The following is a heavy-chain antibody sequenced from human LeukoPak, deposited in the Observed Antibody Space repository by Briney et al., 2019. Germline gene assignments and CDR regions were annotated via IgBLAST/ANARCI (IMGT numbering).Heavy chain of an antibody. CDR2: IKQDGSEK. Sequence: GGSLRLSCAASEFTFSSYWMSWVRQAPGKGLEWVANIKQDGSEKYYVDSVKGRFTISRDNAKNSLYLQMNSLRAEDTAVYYCARYYDFWSGYYRTYYYYYMDVWGKGTTVTVSS. J-gene: IGHJ6*03. CDR3: ARYYDFWSGYYRTYYYYYMDV. V-gene: IGHV3-7*01. CDR1: EFTFSSYW. D-gene: IGHD3-3*01.